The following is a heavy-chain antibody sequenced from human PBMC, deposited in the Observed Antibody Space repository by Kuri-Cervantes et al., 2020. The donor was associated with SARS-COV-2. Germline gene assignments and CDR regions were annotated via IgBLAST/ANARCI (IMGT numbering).Heavy chain of an antibody. CDR2: INHSGST. J-gene: IGHJ6*02. CDR1: GGSFRGYY. V-gene: IGHV4-34*01. CDR3: AREAPCRLVGGICYGIDV. Sequence: SLAVDGGSFRGYYWSLSRQPPGKGLEWIGEINHSGSTNYNPTLKSRVTISVDTSKNQFSLKLSSVTAADTAVYYCAREAPCRLVGGICYGIDVWGQGTPVTVSS. D-gene: IGHD1-26*01.